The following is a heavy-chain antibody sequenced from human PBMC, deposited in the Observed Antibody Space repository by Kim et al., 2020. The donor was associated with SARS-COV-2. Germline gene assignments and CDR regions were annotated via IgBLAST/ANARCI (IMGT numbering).Heavy chain of an antibody. V-gene: IGHV3-30*04. CDR3: ARGTHSSGWGIYGVDV. Sequence: GGSLRLSCAASGFTFSSYAMHWVRQAPGKGLEWVAVISYDGSNKYYADSVKGRLTISRDNSKNTLYLQMNSRSAEDTAGYYCARGTHSSGWGIYGVDVWG. CDR2: ISYDGSNK. D-gene: IGHD6-19*01. J-gene: IGHJ6*01. CDR1: GFTFSSYA.